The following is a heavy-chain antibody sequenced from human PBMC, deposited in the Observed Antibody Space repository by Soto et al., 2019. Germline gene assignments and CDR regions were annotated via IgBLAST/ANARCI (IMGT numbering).Heavy chain of an antibody. Sequence: GGSLRLSCAASGFTLSSYGMHWVRQAPGKGLEWVAVIWYDGSNKYYADSVKGWVTMTRDTSISTAYMELSRLRSDDTAVYYCAKDQSWEQIFDYWGQGTLVTVSS. CDR2: IWYDGSNK. CDR3: AKDQSWEQIFDY. J-gene: IGHJ4*02. CDR1: GFTLSSYG. V-gene: IGHV3-30*02. D-gene: IGHD6-13*01.